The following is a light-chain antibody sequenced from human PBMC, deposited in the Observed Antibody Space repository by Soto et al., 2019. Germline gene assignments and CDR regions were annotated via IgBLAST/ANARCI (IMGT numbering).Light chain of an antibody. J-gene: IGKJ5*01. CDR1: QGLSGS. CDR3: QQGHNWPLT. V-gene: IGKV1-12*01. CDR2: VTS. Sequence: DIQMTQSPSSVSASVGDRVTITCRATQGLSGSLAWYQQKPGKAPKLLISVTSRLQSGVPSRFSGSASGTDFPLTIDSLQPEDLATYYCQQGHNWPLTFGRGTRLEIK.